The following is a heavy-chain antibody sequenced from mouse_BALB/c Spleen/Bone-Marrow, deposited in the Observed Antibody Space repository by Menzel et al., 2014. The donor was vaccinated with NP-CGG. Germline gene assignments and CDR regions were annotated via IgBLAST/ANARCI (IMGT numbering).Heavy chain of an antibody. CDR2: INPSNGGT. CDR3: TRDHYYYGSSYWYFDV. J-gene: IGHJ1*01. CDR1: GYTFTSYH. D-gene: IGHD1-1*01. V-gene: IGHV1S81*02. Sequence: VQLQQSGAELVKPGASVKLSCKASGYTFTSYHMYWVKQRPGQGLEWIGGINPSNGGTNFNEKFKSKATLTVDKSSSTAYMQLSSLTSEDSAVYYCTRDHYYYGSSYWYFDVWGAGTTVTVSS.